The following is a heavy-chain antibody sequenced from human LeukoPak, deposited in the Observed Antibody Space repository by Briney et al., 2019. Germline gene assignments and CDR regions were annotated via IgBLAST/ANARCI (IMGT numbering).Heavy chain of an antibody. D-gene: IGHD4-17*01. CDR2: IYSGGST. CDR3: ARVVDHDYGDYYLDY. CDR1: GFTVSSND. Sequence: GGSLRLSCAASGFTVSSNDMSWVRQAPGKGLECISVIYSGGSTDNADSVKGRLTISRDNSKSTLYLQMNSLRAEDTAVYYCARVVDHDYGDYYLDYWGQGTLVTVSS. J-gene: IGHJ4*02. V-gene: IGHV3-53*01.